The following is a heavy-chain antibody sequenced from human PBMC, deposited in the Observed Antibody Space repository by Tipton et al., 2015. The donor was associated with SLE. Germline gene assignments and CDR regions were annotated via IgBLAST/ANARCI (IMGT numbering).Heavy chain of an antibody. CDR1: GGTFNSYA. D-gene: IGHD3-16*01. CDR2: IIPIFGTP. V-gene: IGHV1-69*05. J-gene: IGHJ4*02. CDR3: ARGTLMITFGGVPFDY. Sequence: QLVQSGAEVKKPGSSVKVQCTASGGTFNSYAISWVRQAPGQGLEWMGGIIPIFGTPNYAQKFQGRVTITTDESTSTAYMELSSLRSEDTAVYYCARGTLMITFGGVPFDYWGQGTLVTVSS.